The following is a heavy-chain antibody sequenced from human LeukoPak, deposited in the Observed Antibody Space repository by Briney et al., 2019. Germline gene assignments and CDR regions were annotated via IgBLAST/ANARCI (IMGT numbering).Heavy chain of an antibody. CDR1: GFTVSSNY. D-gene: IGHD6-19*01. V-gene: IGHV3-66*01. Sequence: GGSLRPSCAASGFTVSSNYMSWVRQAPGKGLEWVSVIYSGGSTYYADSVKGRFTISRDNSKNTLYLQMNSLRAEDTAVYYCARDRPEGAVAPKNWFDPWGQGTLVTVSS. CDR2: IYSGGST. CDR3: ARDRPEGAVAPKNWFDP. J-gene: IGHJ5*02.